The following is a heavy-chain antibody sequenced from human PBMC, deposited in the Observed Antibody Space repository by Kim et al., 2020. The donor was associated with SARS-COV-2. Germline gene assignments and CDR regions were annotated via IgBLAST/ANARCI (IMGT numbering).Heavy chain of an antibody. D-gene: IGHD1-7*01. CDR3: ARGGEYNWNYGGDY. J-gene: IGHJ4*02. CDR2: ISSSSSYI. CDR1: GFTFSSYS. V-gene: IGHV3-21*01. Sequence: GGSLRLSCAASGFTFSSYSMNWVRQAPGKGLEWVSSISSSSSYIYYADSVKGRFTISRDNAKNSLYLQMNSLRAEDTAVYYCARGGEYNWNYGGDYWGQGTLVTVSS.